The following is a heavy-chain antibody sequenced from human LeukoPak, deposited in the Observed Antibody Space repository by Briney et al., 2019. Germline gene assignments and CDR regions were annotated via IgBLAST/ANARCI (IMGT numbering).Heavy chain of an antibody. CDR2: ISAYNGNT. J-gene: IGHJ3*02. Sequence: ASVKVSCKASGYTFTSYGISWVRQAPGQGLEWMGWISAYNGNTNYAQKLQARVTMTTDTSTSTAYMELRSLRSDDTAVYYCARDPRVLLPPAEYAFDIWGQGTMVTVSS. V-gene: IGHV1-18*01. D-gene: IGHD3-10*01. CDR1: GYTFTSYG. CDR3: ARDPRVLLPPAEYAFDI.